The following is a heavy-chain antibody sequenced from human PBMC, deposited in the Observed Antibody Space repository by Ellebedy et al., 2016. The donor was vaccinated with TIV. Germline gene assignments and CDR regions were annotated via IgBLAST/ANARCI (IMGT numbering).Heavy chain of an antibody. J-gene: IGHJ6*02. Sequence: GESLKISCAASGFTFSNNSMNWVRQAPGKGLEWVSYISSTGTTIYYADAVKGRFTISRDDSKNTLYLQMNSLRPEDTAVYYCAKDSRVTTSYNYYGMDVWGQGTTVTVSS. CDR2: ISSTGTTI. D-gene: IGHD4-17*01. CDR3: AKDSRVTTSYNYYGMDV. CDR1: GFTFSNNS. V-gene: IGHV3-48*01.